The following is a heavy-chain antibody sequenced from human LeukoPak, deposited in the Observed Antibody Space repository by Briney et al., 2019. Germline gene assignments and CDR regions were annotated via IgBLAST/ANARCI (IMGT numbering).Heavy chain of an antibody. D-gene: IGHD6-6*01. Sequence: GGSLRLSCAASGFTFSSYSMNWVRQAPGKGLEWVSSISSSSSYIYYADSVKGRFTISRDNAKNSLYLQTNSLRAEDTAVYYCARGQLALNWFDPWGQGTLVTVSS. V-gene: IGHV3-21*01. CDR2: ISSSSSYI. J-gene: IGHJ5*02. CDR1: GFTFSSYS. CDR3: ARGQLALNWFDP.